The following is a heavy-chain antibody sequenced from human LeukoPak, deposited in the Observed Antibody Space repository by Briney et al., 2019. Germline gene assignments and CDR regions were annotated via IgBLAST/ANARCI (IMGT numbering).Heavy chain of an antibody. J-gene: IGHJ4*02. CDR3: ARVHSSAWYYFDY. V-gene: IGHV1-2*02. Sequence: ASVKVSCKASGYTFTSYDINWVRQATGQGLEWMGWINPNRGGTNYAQRFLGRVTMTRDTSISAAYMELSRLRSDDTAVYYCARVHSSAWYYFDYWGQGTLVTVSS. D-gene: IGHD6-19*01. CDR1: GYTFTSYD. CDR2: INPNRGGT.